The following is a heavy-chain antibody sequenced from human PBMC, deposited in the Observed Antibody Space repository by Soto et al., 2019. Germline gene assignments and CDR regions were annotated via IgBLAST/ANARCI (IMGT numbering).Heavy chain of an antibody. Sequence: PGGSLILSCAASGFTFSNDWMTWVRQAPGKGLEWVANIKQDGSEKYYVDSVRGRFTISRDNAKDSLYLQMNSLRAEDTALYYCAKDNSGFYYYYYGMDVWGNGTTVTVSS. CDR2: IKQDGSEK. CDR3: AKDNSGFYYYYYGMDV. J-gene: IGHJ6*04. CDR1: GFTFSNDW. V-gene: IGHV3-7*03. D-gene: IGHD6-13*01.